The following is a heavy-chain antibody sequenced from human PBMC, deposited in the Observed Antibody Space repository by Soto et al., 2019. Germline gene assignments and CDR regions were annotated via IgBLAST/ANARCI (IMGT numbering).Heavy chain of an antibody. CDR1: GAPIRSFY. J-gene: IGHJ4*02. CDR2: IYNGERT. V-gene: IGHV4-4*09. D-gene: IGHD6-19*01. CDR3: VQTTGWPGFDY. Sequence: PSETLSLTCTASGAPIRSFYWNWVRQPPGRGLEWIGYIYNGERTIYNPFLASRVTISVDTSKNQFSLNLESVTAADTAMYYCVQTTGWPGFDYWGQGILVTVSS.